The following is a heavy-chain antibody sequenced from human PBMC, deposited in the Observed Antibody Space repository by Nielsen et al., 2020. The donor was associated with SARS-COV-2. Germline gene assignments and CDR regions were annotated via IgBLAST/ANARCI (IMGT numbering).Heavy chain of an antibody. Sequence: SGPTLVKPTQTLTLTCTFSGFSLSTSGVCVSWIRQPPGKALEWLARIDWDDDKYYSTSLKTRLTISKDTSKNQVVLTMTNMDPVDTATYYCARITHHYYDSSGYLMAYFDYWGQGTLVTVSS. CDR2: IDWDDDK. CDR1: GFSLSTSGVC. D-gene: IGHD3-22*01. J-gene: IGHJ4*02. CDR3: ARITHHYYDSSGYLMAYFDY. V-gene: IGHV2-70*11.